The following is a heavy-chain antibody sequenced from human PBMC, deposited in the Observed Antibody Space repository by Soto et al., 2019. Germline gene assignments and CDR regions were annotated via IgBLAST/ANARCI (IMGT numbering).Heavy chain of an antibody. D-gene: IGHD3-3*01. V-gene: IGHV1-69*13. Sequence: SVKVSCKASGGTFSSYAISWVRQAPGQGLEWMGGIIPIFGTANYAQKFQGRVTITADESTSTAYMELSSLRSEDTAVYYCARERGWSGYYRGAFDIWGQGTMVTVSS. J-gene: IGHJ3*02. CDR1: GGTFSSYA. CDR2: IIPIFGTA. CDR3: ARERGWSGYYRGAFDI.